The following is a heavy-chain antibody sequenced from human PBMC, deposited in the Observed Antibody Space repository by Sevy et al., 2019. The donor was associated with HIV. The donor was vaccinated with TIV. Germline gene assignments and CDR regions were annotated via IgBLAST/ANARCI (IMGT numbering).Heavy chain of an antibody. J-gene: IGHJ4*02. CDR2: IRSKAGGGTT. V-gene: IGHV3-15*01. CDR3: TTDHRRDGIVVVPFEY. CDR1: GFTFSNAW. D-gene: IGHD2-15*01. Sequence: GGSLRLSCAASGFTFSNAWMSWVRQSPGKGLEWVGRIRSKAGGGTTDYATIVKAKFTISSDDSIDLLYLQLNSLETEDTAVYYCTTDHRRDGIVVVPFEYWGQGTLVTVSS.